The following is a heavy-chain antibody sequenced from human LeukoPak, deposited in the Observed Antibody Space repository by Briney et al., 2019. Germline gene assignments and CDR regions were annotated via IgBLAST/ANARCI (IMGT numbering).Heavy chain of an antibody. D-gene: IGHD3-3*01. V-gene: IGHV4-4*07. CDR2: IYTSGST. J-gene: IGHJ4*02. CDR3: ARGRAFGVVITHLEYYFNY. CDR1: GGSISSYY. Sequence: SETLSLTCTVSGGSISSYYWSWIRQPAGKGLEWIGRIYTSGSTNYNPSLKSRVTMSVDTSKNQFSLKLGSVTAADTAVYYCARGRAFGVVITHLEYYFNYWGQGTLVTVSS.